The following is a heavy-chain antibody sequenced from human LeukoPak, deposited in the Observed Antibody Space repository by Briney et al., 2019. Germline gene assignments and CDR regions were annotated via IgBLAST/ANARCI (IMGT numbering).Heavy chain of an antibody. CDR2: GSTSGST. D-gene: IGHD3-10*01. CDR3: ARDSYFGSGNYYIYY. J-gene: IGHJ4*02. V-gene: IGHV4-4*07. CDR1: GASISSYY. Sequence: SETLSLTCTVSGASISSYYWSWIRQPAGKGLEWIGRGSTSGSTNYNPSLKSRVTMSVETSKNQFSLKLSSVTAADTAVYYCARDSYFGSGNYYIYYWGQGTLVTVSS.